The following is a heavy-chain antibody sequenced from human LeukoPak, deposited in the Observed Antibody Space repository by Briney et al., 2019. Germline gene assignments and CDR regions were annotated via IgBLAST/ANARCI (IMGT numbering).Heavy chain of an antibody. CDR1: GFSFSSYW. CDR3: AKLSPTTLYDSRGWFDP. Sequence: PPGGSLRLSCAASGFSFSSYWMTWIRQAPGKGLEWVANIKEDGTEKYYVDSVKGRFTISRDNSKNALYLQMNSLRAEDTAIYYCAKLSPTTLYDSRGWFDPWGQGTLVTVSS. J-gene: IGHJ5*02. D-gene: IGHD3-3*01. CDR2: IKEDGTEK. V-gene: IGHV3-7*03.